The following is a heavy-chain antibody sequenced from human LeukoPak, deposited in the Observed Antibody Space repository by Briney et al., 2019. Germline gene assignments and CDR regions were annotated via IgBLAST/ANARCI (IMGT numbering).Heavy chain of an antibody. J-gene: IGHJ3*02. V-gene: IGHV1-2*02. CDR1: GYTFTGYY. D-gene: IGHD3-22*01. Sequence: GASVKVSCKASGYTFTGYYMHWVRQAPGQGLEWMGWINPNSGGTNYAQKFQGRVTMTRDTSISTAYMELSRLRSDDTAVYYCARDLLQNYYDSSGYYVPDAFDIWGQGTMVTVSS. CDR2: INPNSGGT. CDR3: ARDLLQNYYDSSGYYVPDAFDI.